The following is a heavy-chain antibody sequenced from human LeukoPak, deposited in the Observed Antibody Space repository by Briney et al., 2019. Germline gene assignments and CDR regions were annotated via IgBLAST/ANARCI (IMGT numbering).Heavy chain of an antibody. CDR1: GGSISTSSFY. J-gene: IGHJ3*02. CDR3: AKGLRYLSFNDAFDI. Sequence: SETLSLTCTVSGGSISTSSFYRGWIRQPPGKGLEWIGSMYYSGSTYYNPSLKSRVTISVDTSKNRFSLRLSSVTAADTAVYFCAKGLRYLSFNDAFDIWGQGTMVTVSS. CDR2: MYYSGST. V-gene: IGHV4-39*01. D-gene: IGHD3-9*01.